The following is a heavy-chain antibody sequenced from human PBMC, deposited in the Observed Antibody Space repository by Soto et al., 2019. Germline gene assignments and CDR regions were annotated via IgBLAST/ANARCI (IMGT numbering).Heavy chain of an antibody. CDR1: GFIFSSFA. D-gene: IGHD1-26*01. J-gene: IGHJ4*02. V-gene: IGHV3-33*01. Sequence: GGSLGLCCAASGFIFSSFALHWVRQAPGKGLEWVAVIRYDGTEKYNGDSVKGRFTISRDNSKNTVYLEMTSLKAEDTAVYYCARDFTQVGPLDFWGQGTLVTVSS. CDR3: ARDFTQVGPLDF. CDR2: IRYDGTEK.